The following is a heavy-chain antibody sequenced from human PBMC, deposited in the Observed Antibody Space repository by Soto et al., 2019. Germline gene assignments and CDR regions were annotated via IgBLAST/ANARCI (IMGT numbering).Heavy chain of an antibody. CDR2: IDTSGKT. Sequence: PLETLSLTCTVSADSLTPYSWNWIRQPVGKGPEWIGRIDTSGKTNYIPSLKSRLTMAIDRFKNQFSLNLNFVTAADTAVYFCAKDESGAADIWGQGTMVTVSS. V-gene: IGHV4-4*07. CDR3: AKDESGAADI. D-gene: IGHD7-27*01. J-gene: IGHJ3*02. CDR1: ADSLTPYS.